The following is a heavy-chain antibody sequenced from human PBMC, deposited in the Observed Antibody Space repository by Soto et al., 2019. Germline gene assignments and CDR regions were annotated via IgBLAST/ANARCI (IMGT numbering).Heavy chain of an antibody. CDR3: AMSLGIAMDGYYVY. V-gene: IGHV3-21*01. J-gene: IGHJ4*02. Sequence: GESLRHSCAASGFTFRSYSMNWVRQAPGKGLEWVSSISSSSSYIYYADSVKGRFTISRDNAKNSLYLQMNSLRAEDTAVYYCAMSLGIAMDGYYVYCGQGPLFTVFS. D-gene: IGHD6-19*01. CDR1: GFTFRSYS. CDR2: ISSSSSYI.